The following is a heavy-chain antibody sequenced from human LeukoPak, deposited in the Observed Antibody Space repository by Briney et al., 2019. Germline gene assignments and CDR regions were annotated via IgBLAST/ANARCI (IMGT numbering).Heavy chain of an antibody. Sequence: RGSLRLSSADSGFTFSKYWVHCVRHAAGKGLLWVSRINSDGTSTSHAGFVEGRFSISRDNAKNTVSLQMNSLRAEDTAVYYCVTLTTALSEHAFDLWGQGTMVTVSS. D-gene: IGHD4-17*01. J-gene: IGHJ3*01. CDR1: GFTFSKYW. V-gene: IGHV3-74*01. CDR3: VTLTTALSEHAFDL. CDR2: INSDGTST.